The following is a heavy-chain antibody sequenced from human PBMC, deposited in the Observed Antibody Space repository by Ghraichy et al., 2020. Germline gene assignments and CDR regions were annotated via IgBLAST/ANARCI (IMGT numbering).Heavy chain of an antibody. J-gene: IGHJ4*02. CDR1: GGTFSNYN. CDR3: ARNILTGYYEY. Sequence: SVKVFCKAYGGTFSNYNIIWVRQAPGEGLEWMGRIIPTLGLVNYAKKFQGRVTITADKDTSTAYMEVTSLTSDDTAVYYCARNILTGYYEYWGQRTLVTVSS. V-gene: IGHV1-69*02. CDR2: IIPTLGLV. D-gene: IGHD3-9*01.